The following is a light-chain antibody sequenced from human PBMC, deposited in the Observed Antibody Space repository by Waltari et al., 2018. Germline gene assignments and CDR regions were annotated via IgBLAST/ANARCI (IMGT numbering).Light chain of an antibody. J-gene: IGKJ1*01. Sequence: EIVLTPSPDTLSLSPGERATLSCRASQNLVTNYLAWYQQKPGQAPRLLIYGVSSRAAGIPERFTGSGSGPDFTLTISRVEPEDFAVYYCQHYDNSPAWAFGQGSRVEIK. CDR2: GVS. V-gene: IGKV3-20*01. CDR1: QNLVTNY. CDR3: QHYDNSPAWA.